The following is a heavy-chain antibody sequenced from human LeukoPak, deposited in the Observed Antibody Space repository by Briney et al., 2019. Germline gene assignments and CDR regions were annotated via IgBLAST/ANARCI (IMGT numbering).Heavy chain of an antibody. Sequence: GGSLRLSCAASGFTFSSNWMHWVRQAPGKGLVWVSRINSDGSSTSYADSVKGRFTISRDNAKNSLYLQMNSLRAEDTALYHCARVKSVWFGESQGAFDIWGQGTMVTVSS. V-gene: IGHV3-74*01. D-gene: IGHD3-10*01. CDR2: INSDGSST. J-gene: IGHJ3*02. CDR1: GFTFSSNW. CDR3: ARVKSVWFGESQGAFDI.